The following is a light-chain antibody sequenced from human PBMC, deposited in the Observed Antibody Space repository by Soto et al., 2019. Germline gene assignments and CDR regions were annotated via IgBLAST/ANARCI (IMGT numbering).Light chain of an antibody. V-gene: IGLV2-11*01. CDR1: SSDVGGYNY. Sequence: QSALTQPRSVSGSPGQSVTISCTGTSSDVGGYNYVSWYQQHPGKAPKLMIYDVSKRPSGVPDRFSGSKSGNTASLTISGLQPEDEADYYCCSYAGSYTFHVFGTGTKLTVL. CDR2: DVS. CDR3: CSYAGSYTFHV. J-gene: IGLJ1*01.